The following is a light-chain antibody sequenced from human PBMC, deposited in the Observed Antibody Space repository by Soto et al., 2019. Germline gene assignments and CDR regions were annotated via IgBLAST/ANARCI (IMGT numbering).Light chain of an antibody. V-gene: IGKV1-39*01. CDR2: AAS. CDR1: QSISSY. Sequence: DIQMTQSPSSLSASVGDRVTITCRASQSISSYLNWYQQKPGKAPKLLIYAASSLQSGVPPRFSGSGSGTDFTLTISSLQPEDFATYYCQQSYSTPYSSFGPGTKVDIK. CDR3: QQSYSTPYSS. J-gene: IGKJ3*01.